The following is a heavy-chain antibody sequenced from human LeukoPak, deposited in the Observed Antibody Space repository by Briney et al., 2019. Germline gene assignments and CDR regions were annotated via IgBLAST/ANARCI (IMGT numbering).Heavy chain of an antibody. CDR1: GYSFTNWW. J-gene: IGHJ4*02. V-gene: IGHV5-51*01. D-gene: IGHD5-24*01. CDR3: ARGWLQFWYFDY. CDR2: IYPGDSDT. Sequence: GESLKISCKGSGYSFTNWWIAWARQMPGKGLEWMGIIYPGDSDTRYSPSFQGQVTISVDKSINTAYLQWSSLKASDTAMYYCARGWLQFWYFDYWGQGTLVTVSS.